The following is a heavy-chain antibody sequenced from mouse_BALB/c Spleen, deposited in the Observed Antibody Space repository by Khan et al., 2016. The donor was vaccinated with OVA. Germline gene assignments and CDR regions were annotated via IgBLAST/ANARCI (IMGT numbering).Heavy chain of an antibody. V-gene: IGHV5-12-2*01. CDR1: GFTFSSYT. D-gene: IGHD1-1*01. Sequence: EVELVESGGGLVQPGGSLKLSCAASGFTFSSYTMSWVRQTPEKRLEWVAFISHGGGRTYYPDTVKGRFTSSRDNSKNTLYLQMSSLKSEDTAMFYGGRPSTTEYDYGMDYWGQGTSVTVSA. J-gene: IGHJ4*01. CDR3: GRPSTTEYDYGMDY. CDR2: ISHGGGRT.